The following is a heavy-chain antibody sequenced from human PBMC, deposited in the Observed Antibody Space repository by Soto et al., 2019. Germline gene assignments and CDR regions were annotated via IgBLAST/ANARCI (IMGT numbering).Heavy chain of an antibody. CDR2: INAGIGNT. CDR3: AREIHGPPQDYFDF. D-gene: IGHD5-18*01. J-gene: IGHJ4*02. Sequence: QVHHVQSGAEVKKPGASVNVSCKASGYIFNNYVLPCVRQAPGQRLEWKGWINAGIGNTGYSEKFRGRVTITRDTSTSTVFFDLSRLTSHDTAVYCCAREIHGPPQDYFDFWGQGTRVTVSS. V-gene: IGHV1-3*01. CDR1: GYIFNNYV.